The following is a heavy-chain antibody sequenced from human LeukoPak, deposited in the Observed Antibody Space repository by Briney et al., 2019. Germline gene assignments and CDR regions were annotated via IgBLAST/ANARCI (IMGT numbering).Heavy chain of an antibody. V-gene: IGHV3-11*01. CDR1: GFTFSDYY. D-gene: IGHD6-6*01. CDR2: ISHSGNTI. Sequence: GGSLRLSCAASGFTFSDYYMRWIRQAPGKGLEWVSYISHSGNTIKYADSVKGRFTISRDNAKNSLSLQMNSLRAEDTAVYYCARASDSSSGYFDCWGQGTLVTVSS. CDR3: ARASDSSSGYFDC. J-gene: IGHJ4*02.